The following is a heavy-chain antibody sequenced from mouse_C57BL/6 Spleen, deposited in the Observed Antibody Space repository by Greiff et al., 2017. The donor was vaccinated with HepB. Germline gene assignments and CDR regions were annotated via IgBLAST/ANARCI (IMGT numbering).Heavy chain of an antibody. J-gene: IGHJ2*01. D-gene: IGHD2-3*01. CDR1: GYAFSSSW. CDR2: IYPGDGDT. V-gene: IGHV1-82*01. CDR3: ARGDGYSPYFDY. Sequence: VQLQESGPELVKPGASVKISCKASGYAFSSSWMNWVKQRPGKGLEWIGRIYPGDGDTNYNGKFKGKATLTADKSSSTAYMQLSSLTSEDSAVYFCARGDGYSPYFDYWGQGTTLTVSS.